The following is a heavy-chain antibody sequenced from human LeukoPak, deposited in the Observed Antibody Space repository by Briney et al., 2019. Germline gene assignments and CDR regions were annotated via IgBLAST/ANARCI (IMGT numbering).Heavy chain of an antibody. V-gene: IGHV3-53*01. CDR1: GFSVSTNY. CDR2: IYAGGGT. Sequence: PGGSLRLSCSASGFSVSTNYISWVRQAPGKGLEWVSMIYAGGGTYYADSVKGRFTISRDNPKNTLYLQMNSLRAEDTAVYFCAKRGVVIRVILVGFHKEAYYFDSWGQGALVTVSS. CDR3: AKRGVVIRVILVGFHKEAYYFDS. J-gene: IGHJ4*02. D-gene: IGHD3-22*01.